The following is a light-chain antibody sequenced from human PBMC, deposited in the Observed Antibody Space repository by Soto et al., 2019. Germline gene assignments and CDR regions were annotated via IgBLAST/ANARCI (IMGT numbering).Light chain of an antibody. CDR3: SSYTGSSTLDVV. V-gene: IGLV2-14*01. Sequence: QSALTQPASVSGSPGQSITISCTGTSSDVGGYNYVSWYQQHPGKAPKLMIYDVSNRPSGVSNRFSGSKSGNTASLTISGLQAEGEAAYYCSSYTGSSTLDVVFGGGTKLTVL. J-gene: IGLJ2*01. CDR2: DVS. CDR1: SSDVGGYNY.